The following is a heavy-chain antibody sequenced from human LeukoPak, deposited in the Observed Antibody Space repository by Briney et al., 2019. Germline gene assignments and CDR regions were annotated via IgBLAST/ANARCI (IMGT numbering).Heavy chain of an antibody. CDR3: AKGGGWSPAVLFDY. D-gene: IGHD6-19*01. Sequence: GGSLRLSCAASGLTFSIYAMHLVRQAPGKGLEWVSAISGSGGSTYYADSVKGRFTISRDNSKNTLYLQMNSLRAEDTAVYCAKGGGWSPAVLFDYWGQGTLVTVSS. CDR1: GLTFSIYA. CDR2: ISGSGGST. J-gene: IGHJ4*02. V-gene: IGHV3-23*01.